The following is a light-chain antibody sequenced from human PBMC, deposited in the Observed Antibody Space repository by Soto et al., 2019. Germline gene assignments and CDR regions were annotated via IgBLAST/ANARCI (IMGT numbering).Light chain of an antibody. J-gene: IGLJ3*02. CDR3: QVWNSSSDPWV. V-gene: IGLV3-21*02. CDR1: NIGNKS. Sequence: SYELTQPPSVSVAPGQTAMITCGGNNIGNKSVHGYHQRPGQAPVLVVYDDDDRPSGIPERFSGSNSGNTATLTISRVEAGDEADYYCQVWNSSSDPWVFGGGTKLTVL. CDR2: DDD.